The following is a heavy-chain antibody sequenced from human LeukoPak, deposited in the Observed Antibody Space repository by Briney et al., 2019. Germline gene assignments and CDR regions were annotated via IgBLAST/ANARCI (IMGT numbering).Heavy chain of an antibody. CDR3: AKDGEAADYYLDY. V-gene: IGHV3-30*18. CDR2: ISYDGSNK. CDR1: GFTFSSYG. D-gene: IGHD6-13*01. Sequence: TGGSLRLSCAASGFTFSSYGMHWVRQAPGKGLEWVAVISYDGSNKYYADSVKGRFTISRDNSKNTLYLQMNSLRAEDTAVYYCAKDGEAADYYLDYWGQGTLVTVSS. J-gene: IGHJ4*02.